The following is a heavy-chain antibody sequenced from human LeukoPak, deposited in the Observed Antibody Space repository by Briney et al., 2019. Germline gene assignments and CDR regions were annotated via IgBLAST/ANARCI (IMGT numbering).Heavy chain of an antibody. Sequence: ASVKVSCKASGYTFSRYDINWVRQATGQGLEWVGWMNPNSGNSGFAQKFQGRVTMTRNTSISTAYMELSSLRSEDTAVYYCARGLGPSFDLWGRGTLVTVSS. J-gene: IGHJ2*01. CDR3: ARGLGPSFDL. CDR2: MNPNSGNS. V-gene: IGHV1-8*01. D-gene: IGHD1-26*01. CDR1: GYTFSRYD.